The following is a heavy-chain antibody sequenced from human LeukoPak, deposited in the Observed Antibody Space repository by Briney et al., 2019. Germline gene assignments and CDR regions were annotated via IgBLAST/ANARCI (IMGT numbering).Heavy chain of an antibody. V-gene: IGHV3-66*01. CDR3: ARWTTVTTPDAFDI. CDR1: EFSVGSNY. Sequence: GGSLRLSCAASEFSVGSNYMTWVRQAPGKGLEWVSLIYSGGSTYYADSVKGRFTISRDNSKNTLYLQMNSLRAEDTAVYYCARWTTVTTPDAFDIWGQGTMVTVSS. J-gene: IGHJ3*02. D-gene: IGHD4-17*01. CDR2: IYSGGST.